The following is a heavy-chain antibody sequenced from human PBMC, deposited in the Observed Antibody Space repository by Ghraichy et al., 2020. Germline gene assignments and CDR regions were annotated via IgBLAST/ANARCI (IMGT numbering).Heavy chain of an antibody. CDR1: GFTFSTYS. CDR2: ISSGSHTT. J-gene: IGHJ6*02. CDR3: ARDTRLWVPKASYYGMDV. D-gene: IGHD1-26*01. Sequence: GGSLRLSCEASGFTFSTYSMIWVRQAPGKGLEWISYISSGSHTTYFADSVKGRFIISRDNVKKSLYLQMNSLRDDDTGVYYCARDTRLWVPKASYYGMDVWGQGTTVTVSS. V-gene: IGHV3-48*02.